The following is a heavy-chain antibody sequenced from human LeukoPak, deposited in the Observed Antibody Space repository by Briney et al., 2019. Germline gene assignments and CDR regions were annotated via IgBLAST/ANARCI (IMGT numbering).Heavy chain of an antibody. D-gene: IGHD6-13*01. Sequence: GGSLRLSCAASGFTLIRYAMSSLRQAPGKGLEWVPAISGSGGSTYYADSVKGRFPISPDHSKNTLYLQMNSLRAEETVAYYCTTAGVTAAGTGWFDPSGDGTLVSASP. J-gene: IGHJ5*02. CDR1: GFTLIRYA. CDR3: TTAGVTAAGTGWFDP. V-gene: IGHV3-23*01. CDR2: ISGSGGST.